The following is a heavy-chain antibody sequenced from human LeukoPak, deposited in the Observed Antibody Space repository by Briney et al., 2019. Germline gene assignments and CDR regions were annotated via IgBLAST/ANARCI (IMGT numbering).Heavy chain of an antibody. D-gene: IGHD3-3*01. V-gene: IGHV3-33*01. Sequence: QPGRSLRLSCAASGVTFSTYGMHWVRQAPGKGLEWVSLIYYDGSNENYADSVKGRFTISRDNSKNTLYLQMNSLRAEDTAVYYCARLRFYGMDVWGQGTTVTVSS. CDR2: IYYDGSNE. CDR1: GVTFSTYG. J-gene: IGHJ6*02. CDR3: ARLRFYGMDV.